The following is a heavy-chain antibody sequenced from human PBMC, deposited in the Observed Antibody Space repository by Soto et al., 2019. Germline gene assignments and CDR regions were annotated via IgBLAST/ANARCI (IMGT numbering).Heavy chain of an antibody. D-gene: IGHD2-15*01. J-gene: IGHJ1*01. CDR3: AREENCMGGPCYSKYTHH. V-gene: IGHV1-46*01. CDR2: VNPSGGSA. CDR1: GYIFTAYS. Sequence: ASVKVSCKTSGYIFTAYSMHWVRQAPGQGLEWMGVVNPSGGSAHYAQSFEGRVTLTRDTSTSTFYMELSSLRSEDTAVYYCAREENCMGGPCYSKYTHHWCQGTLGTVST.